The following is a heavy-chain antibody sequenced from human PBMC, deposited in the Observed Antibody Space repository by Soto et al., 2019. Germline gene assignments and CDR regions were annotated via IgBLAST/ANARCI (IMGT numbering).Heavy chain of an antibody. CDR1: GGSNSSSSYY. CDR2: IYYSGST. D-gene: IGHD2-15*01. CDR3: ARIVVVGFYFDY. Sequence: SETLSLTCTVSGGSNSSSSYYWGWIRQPPGKGLEWIGSIYYSGSTYYNPSLKSRVTISVDTSKNQFSLKLSSVTAADTAVYYCARIVVVGFYFDYWGQGTLVTVSS. J-gene: IGHJ4*02. V-gene: IGHV4-39*01.